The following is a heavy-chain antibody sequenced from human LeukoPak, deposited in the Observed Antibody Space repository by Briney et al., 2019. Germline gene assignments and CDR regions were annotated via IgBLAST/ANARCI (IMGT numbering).Heavy chain of an antibody. V-gene: IGHV1-69*04. Sequence: SVKVSCKASGGTFSSYAISWVRQAPGQGLDWMGRIIPILGIANYAQKFQGRVTITADKSTSTAYMELSRLRSEDTAVYYCEREGVDSSGYPFDYWGQGTLVTVSS. CDR1: GGTFSSYA. J-gene: IGHJ4*02. D-gene: IGHD3-22*01. CDR2: IIPILGIA. CDR3: EREGVDSSGYPFDY.